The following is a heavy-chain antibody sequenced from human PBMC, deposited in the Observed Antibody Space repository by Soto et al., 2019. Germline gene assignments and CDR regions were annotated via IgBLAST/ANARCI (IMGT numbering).Heavy chain of an antibody. CDR3: AKDRGVRGIIYYYYGFDV. J-gene: IGHJ6*02. CDR2: ISGSGGST. CDR1: GFTFSAHA. V-gene: IGHV3-23*01. D-gene: IGHD3-10*01. Sequence: EVQLLESGGGLVQPGGSLRLSCAASGFTFSAHAMNWVRQASGKGLEWVSTISGSGGSTYYADSVKGRFTISRDNFKNTLYLQMNSLRAEDTAVYFCAKDRGVRGIIYYYYGFDVWGQGTTVTVSS.